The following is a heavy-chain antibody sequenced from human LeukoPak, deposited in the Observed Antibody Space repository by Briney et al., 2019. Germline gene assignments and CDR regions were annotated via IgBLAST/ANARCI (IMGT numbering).Heavy chain of an antibody. CDR2: ISGSGDST. CDR3: ASDFWSGYYTPMGVNY. D-gene: IGHD3-3*01. J-gene: IGHJ4*02. CDR1: GFTFSNYG. V-gene: IGHV3-23*01. Sequence: GGSLRLSCAASGFTFSNYGMSWVRQAPGKGLEWVSVISGSGDSTNYADSVKGRFTISRDNAKNTLYLQMNSLRAEDTAVYYCASDFWSGYYTPMGVNYWGQGTLVTVSS.